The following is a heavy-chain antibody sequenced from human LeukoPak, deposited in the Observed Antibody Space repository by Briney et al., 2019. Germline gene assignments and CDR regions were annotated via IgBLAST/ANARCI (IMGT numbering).Heavy chain of an antibody. Sequence: PSETLSLTCAVYGGSFSGYYWSWIRQPPGKGLEWIGEINHSGSTNYNPSLKSRVTISVDTSKNQFSLKLSSVTAADTAVYYCARGLLGWDWTKEIRVRFDPWGQGTLVTVSS. CDR3: ARGLLGWDWTKEIRVRFDP. J-gene: IGHJ5*02. V-gene: IGHV4-34*01. CDR1: GGSFSGYY. D-gene: IGHD3/OR15-3a*01. CDR2: INHSGST.